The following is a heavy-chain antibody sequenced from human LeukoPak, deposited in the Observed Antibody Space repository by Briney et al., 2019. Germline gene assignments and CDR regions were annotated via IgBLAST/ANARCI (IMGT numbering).Heavy chain of an antibody. CDR2: IYPGDSDT. Sequence: GESLKISCKGSGYSFTRYWIGWVRQMPGKGLEWMGIIYPGDSDTRYSPSFQGQVTISADKSITTAYLQWSSLKASGTAMYYCATGYCTSTSCYIPYYFDYWGQGTLVTVSS. J-gene: IGHJ4*02. D-gene: IGHD2-2*02. V-gene: IGHV5-51*01. CDR1: GYSFTRYW. CDR3: ATGYCTSTSCYIPYYFDY.